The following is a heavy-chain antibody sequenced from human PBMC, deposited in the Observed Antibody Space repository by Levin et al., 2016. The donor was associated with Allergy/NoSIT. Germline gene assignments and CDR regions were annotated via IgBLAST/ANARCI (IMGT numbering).Heavy chain of an antibody. CDR2: IYFSGNT. CDR3: ARHKRYSSSLLWFFDY. V-gene: IGHV4-39*01. D-gene: IGHD6-6*01. J-gene: IGHJ4*02. Sequence: WIRQPPGKGLEWIGSIYFSGNTYYNPSLKSRVTISVDTSKNHFSLKLSSVTAADTAVYYCARHKRYSSSLLWFFDYWGQGTLVTVSS.